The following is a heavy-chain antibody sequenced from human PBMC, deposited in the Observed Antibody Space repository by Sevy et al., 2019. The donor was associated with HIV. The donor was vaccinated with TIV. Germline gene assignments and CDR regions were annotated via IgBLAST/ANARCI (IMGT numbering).Heavy chain of an antibody. D-gene: IGHD2-2*02. CDR1: GGTFSSYA. CDR2: IIPIFGTA. Sequence: ASVKVSCKASGGTFSSYAISWVRQAPGQGLEWMGGIIPIFGTANYAQKFQGRVTITADESTSTAYMELSSLRSEDTAVYYCASVLQIDIVVVPAAIPTPYYYGMDVWGQGTTVTVSS. CDR3: ASVLQIDIVVVPAAIPTPYYYGMDV. J-gene: IGHJ6*02. V-gene: IGHV1-69*13.